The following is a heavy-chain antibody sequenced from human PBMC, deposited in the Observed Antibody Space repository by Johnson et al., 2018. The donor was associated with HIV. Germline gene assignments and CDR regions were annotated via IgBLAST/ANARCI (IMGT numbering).Heavy chain of an antibody. V-gene: IGHV3-30*14. CDR2: ISYDGSNK. CDR3: ARESASSGRYSGAFDI. D-gene: IGHD1-26*01. J-gene: IGHJ3*02. Sequence: VQLVESGGGVVQPGRSLRLSCAASGFTFSSYTMYWVRQAPGKGLEWVAVISYDGSNKYYADSVKGRFTISRDNSKDTLYLQMSSLRAEDTAVYYCARESASSGRYSGAFDIWGQGTMVTVSS. CDR1: GFTFSSYT.